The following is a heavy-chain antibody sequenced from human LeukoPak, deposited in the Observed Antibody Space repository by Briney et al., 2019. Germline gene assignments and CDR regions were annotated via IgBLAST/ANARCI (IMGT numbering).Heavy chain of an antibody. V-gene: IGHV3-53*01. CDR2: IYSDGST. J-gene: IGHJ4*02. CDR1: GFTVSSNY. Sequence: GGSLRLSCAASGFTVSSNYMSWVRQAPGKGLEWVSVIYSDGSTYYADSVKGRFTISRDNSQNTLYLQMNSLRAEDTAVYYCARGEVYCSGGSCYSSPYYFEYWGQGTLVTVSS. D-gene: IGHD2-15*01. CDR3: ARGEVYCSGGSCYSSPYYFEY.